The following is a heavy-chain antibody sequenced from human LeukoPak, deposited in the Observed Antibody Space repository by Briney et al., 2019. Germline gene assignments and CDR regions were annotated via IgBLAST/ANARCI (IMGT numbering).Heavy chain of an antibody. J-gene: IGHJ4*02. V-gene: IGHV3-53*01. Sequence: GGSLRLSCVASGFTVSRSFMSWVRQTPGKGLEWVSVIYTDGSTYYTDSVKGRFTISRDNSKNTLDLEMNSLKAEDTAVYYCARVAVAGYFDYWGQGTLVTVSS. D-gene: IGHD6-19*01. CDR3: ARVAVAGYFDY. CDR1: GFTVSRSF. CDR2: IYTDGST.